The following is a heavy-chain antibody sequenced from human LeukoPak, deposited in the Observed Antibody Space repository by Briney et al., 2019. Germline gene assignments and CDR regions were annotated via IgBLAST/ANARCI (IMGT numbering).Heavy chain of an antibody. CDR2: IRYDGSNK. J-gene: IGHJ4*02. Sequence: GGSLRLSCAASGFTFSSYGMHWVRQAPGKGLVWVAFIRYDGSNKNYADSVKGRVTISRDNSKNTLYLQMNSLRAEDTAVYYCARDSSSWSPHYFDYWGQGTQVTVSS. CDR3: ARDSSSWSPHYFDY. CDR1: GFTFSSYG. V-gene: IGHV3-30*02. D-gene: IGHD6-13*01.